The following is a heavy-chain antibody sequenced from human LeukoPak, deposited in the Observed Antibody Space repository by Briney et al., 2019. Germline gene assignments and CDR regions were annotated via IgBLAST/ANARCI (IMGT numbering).Heavy chain of an antibody. CDR1: GFTFSSYA. CDR2: ISYDGSNK. J-gene: IGHJ3*02. D-gene: IGHD6-13*01. Sequence: LPGGSLRLSCAASGFTFSSYAMHWVRQAPGKGLEWVAVISYDGSNKYYADSVKGRFTISRDNSKNTLYLQMNSPRAEDTAVYYCARDPDAAAGTGANAFDIWGQGTMVTVSS. CDR3: ARDPDAAAGTGANAFDI. V-gene: IGHV3-30-3*01.